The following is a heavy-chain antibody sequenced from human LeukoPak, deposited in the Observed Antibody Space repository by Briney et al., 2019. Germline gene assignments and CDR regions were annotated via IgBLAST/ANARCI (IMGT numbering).Heavy chain of an antibody. Sequence: SETLSLTCTVSGGSISSSSYYWSWIRQPPGKGLEWIGYIYYSGSTNYNPSLKSRVTISVDTSKNQFSLKLSSVTAADTAVYYCARELTHSSSWYFGLDYYGMDVWGQGTTVTVSS. D-gene: IGHD6-13*01. CDR1: GGSISSSSYY. CDR3: ARELTHSSSWYFGLDYYGMDV. V-gene: IGHV4-61*01. CDR2: IYYSGST. J-gene: IGHJ6*02.